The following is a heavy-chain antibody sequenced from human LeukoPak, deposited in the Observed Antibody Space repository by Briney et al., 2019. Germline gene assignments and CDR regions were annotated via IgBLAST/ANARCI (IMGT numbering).Heavy chain of an antibody. CDR1: GDRVSSNSAA. CDR2: TYYRSKWYN. Sequence: SQTLSLTCAISGDRVSSNSAAWNWIRQSPSRGLEWLGRTYYRSKWYNDYAVSVQSRITVNPDTSKNQFSLQLNSMTPEDTAVYYCARAPRGSGVFDYWGRGTLVTVSS. D-gene: IGHD3-16*01. CDR3: ARAPRGSGVFDY. V-gene: IGHV6-1*01. J-gene: IGHJ4*02.